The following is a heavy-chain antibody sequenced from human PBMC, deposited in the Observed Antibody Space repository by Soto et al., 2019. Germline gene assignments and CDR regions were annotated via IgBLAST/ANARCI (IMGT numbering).Heavy chain of an antibody. CDR3: EGRDDPFHV. CDR2: IWHDGSQK. Sequence: QVQLVESGGGVLQPERSLRLSCVATGLTFSNYGIHWVRQAPGRGLEWVAVIWHDGSQKYSADSVRGRFTISRDNSKNTVYLQMNSVRAEDTAVYYCEGRDDPFHVWGQGTMVTVSS. V-gene: IGHV3-33*01. J-gene: IGHJ3*01. CDR1: GLTFSNYG.